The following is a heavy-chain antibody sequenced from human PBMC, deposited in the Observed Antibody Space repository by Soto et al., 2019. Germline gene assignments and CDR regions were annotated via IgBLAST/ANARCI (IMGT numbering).Heavy chain of an antibody. V-gene: IGHV1-69*01. CDR1: GGTFSDYG. CDR2: FIPIFGTA. CDR3: ARGWDRYDSSGLRTWFDP. J-gene: IGHJ5*02. D-gene: IGHD3-22*01. Sequence: QVQLVQSGAEVKKPGSSVKVSCKASGGTFSDYGINWVRQAPGQGLEWMGGFIPIFGTANYAQKFQGRVTLTADESTSTAYMELSSLSSEDTAVYYCARGWDRYDSSGLRTWFDPWCQGTLVTVSS.